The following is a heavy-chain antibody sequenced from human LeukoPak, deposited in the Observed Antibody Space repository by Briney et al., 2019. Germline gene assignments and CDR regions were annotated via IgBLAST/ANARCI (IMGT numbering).Heavy chain of an antibody. J-gene: IGHJ4*02. CDR2: IYYTGRT. CDR3: ARHRAYSSSSPFDY. V-gene: IGHV4-59*08. D-gene: IGHD6-6*01. CDR1: GGSISSLY. Sequence: SETLSLTCSVAGGSISSLYWSWIRQPPGKGREWIGYIYYTGRTNYNSSLKSRVTMFVDMSKNQFSLRLSSVTAADTAVYYCARHRAYSSSSPFDYWGQGTLVTVSS.